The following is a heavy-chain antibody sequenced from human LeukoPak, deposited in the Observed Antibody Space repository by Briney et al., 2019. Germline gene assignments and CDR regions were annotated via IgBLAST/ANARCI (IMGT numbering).Heavy chain of an antibody. CDR1: GGSISSGGYS. V-gene: IGHV4-30-2*01. CDR2: IYHSGST. J-gene: IGHJ4*02. CDR3: ARNSGYCSSTSCYAGRDFDY. D-gene: IGHD2-2*01. Sequence: SQTLSLTCAVSGGSISSGGYSWSWIRRPPGKGLEWIGYIYHSGSTYYNPSLKSRVTISVDRSKNRFSLKLSSVTAADTAVYYCARNSGYCSSTSCYAGRDFDYWGQGTLVTVSS.